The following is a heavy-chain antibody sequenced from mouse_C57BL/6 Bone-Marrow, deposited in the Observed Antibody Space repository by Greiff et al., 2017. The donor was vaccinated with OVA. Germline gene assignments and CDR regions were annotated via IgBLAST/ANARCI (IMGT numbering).Heavy chain of an antibody. CDR3: ARGTTVSSGGYFDY. D-gene: IGHD1-1*01. CDR1: GFTFSDYG. J-gene: IGHJ2*01. CDR2: ISSGSSTI. Sequence: EVKLVESGGGLVKPGGSLKLSCAASGFTFSDYGMHWVRQAPEKGLEWVAYISSGSSTIYYADTVKGRFTISRDNAKNTLFLQMTSLRSEETAMYYCARGTTVSSGGYFDYWGQGTTLTVSS. V-gene: IGHV5-17*01.